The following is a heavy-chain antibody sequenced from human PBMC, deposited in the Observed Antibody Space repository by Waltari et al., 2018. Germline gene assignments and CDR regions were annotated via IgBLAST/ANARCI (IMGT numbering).Heavy chain of an antibody. Sequence: QVQLQESGPGLVKPSQTLSLTCTVSGGSIRSGGYYWSWIRQHPGKGLEWIGYIYYSGSTYYNPSLKSRVTISVDTSKNQFSLKLSSVTAADTAVYYCARAPAYSVERAFDIWGQGTMVTVSS. D-gene: IGHD1-26*01. CDR3: ARAPAYSVERAFDI. J-gene: IGHJ3*02. CDR2: IYYSGST. V-gene: IGHV4-31*03. CDR1: GGSIRSGGYY.